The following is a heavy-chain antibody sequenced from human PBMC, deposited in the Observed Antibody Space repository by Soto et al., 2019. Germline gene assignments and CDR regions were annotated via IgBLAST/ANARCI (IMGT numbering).Heavy chain of an antibody. CDR1: GGSISSGGYS. D-gene: IGHD1-7*01. CDR3: ASGNWNYGWLDP. V-gene: IGHV4-30-2*01. J-gene: IGHJ5*02. CDR2: IYHSGST. Sequence: SETLSLTCAVSGGSISSGGYSWSWIRQPPGKGLEWIGYIYHSGSTYYNPSLKSRVTISVDRSKNQFSLKPSSVTAADTAVYYCASGNWNYGWLDPWGQGTLVTVSS.